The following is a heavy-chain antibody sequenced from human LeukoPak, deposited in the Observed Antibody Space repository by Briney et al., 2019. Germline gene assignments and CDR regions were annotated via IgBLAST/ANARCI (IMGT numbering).Heavy chain of an antibody. J-gene: IGHJ4*02. CDR1: GGSISSSSFY. Sequence: SETLSLTCTVSGGSISSSSFYWGWIRQPPGKGLEWIGSIYYSGNTYSNPSLKSRVTISVDTSKNQFSLKMSSVTAADTAVYYCARLVSYDSSGDRYYFDYWGQGTPVTVSS. CDR2: IYYSGNT. CDR3: ARLVSYDSSGDRYYFDY. D-gene: IGHD3-22*01. V-gene: IGHV4-39*01.